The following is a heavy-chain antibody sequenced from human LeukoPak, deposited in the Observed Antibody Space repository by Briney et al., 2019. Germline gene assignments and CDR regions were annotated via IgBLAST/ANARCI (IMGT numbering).Heavy chain of an antibody. D-gene: IGHD6-6*01. Sequence: ASVKVSCKASGYTFSAYYIQWVRQAPGQGLEWMGWINPNSGGTNYAQKFQGWVTMTTDTSTSTAYMELRSLRSDDTAVYYCARVPYSSSSYWYFDLWGRGTLVTVSS. CDR2: INPNSGGT. CDR1: GYTFSAYY. J-gene: IGHJ2*01. CDR3: ARVPYSSSSYWYFDL. V-gene: IGHV1-2*04.